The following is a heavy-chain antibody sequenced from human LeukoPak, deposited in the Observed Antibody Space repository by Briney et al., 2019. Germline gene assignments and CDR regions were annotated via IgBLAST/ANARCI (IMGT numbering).Heavy chain of an antibody. J-gene: IGHJ6*03. V-gene: IGHV1-8*01. CDR3: ARGRRYCTNGMCYSNYYYMDV. CDR1: GYTFTSYD. CDR2: MNPNSGHT. Sequence: ASVTVSCKTSGYTFTSYDINWVRQATGQGLEWMGWMNPNSGHTGYAQKFQGRVTMTRNTSISTAYMELSSLRSEDTAVYYCARGRRYCTNGMCYSNYYYMDVWGKGTTVTVSS. D-gene: IGHD2-8*01.